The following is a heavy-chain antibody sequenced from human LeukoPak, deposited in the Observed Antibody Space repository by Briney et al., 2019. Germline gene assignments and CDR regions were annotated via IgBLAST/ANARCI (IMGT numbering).Heavy chain of an antibody. Sequence: SETLSLTCAVYGGSFSGYYWSWIRQPPGKGLEWIGEINHIGTTKFNPSLKSRITISVDTSKNQFSLKLSSVTAADTAVYCCARGDWLSGYYYLLDYWGQGTLVTVSS. D-gene: IGHD3-22*01. CDR1: GGSFSGYY. J-gene: IGHJ4*02. CDR2: INHIGTT. CDR3: ARGDWLSGYYYLLDY. V-gene: IGHV4-34*01.